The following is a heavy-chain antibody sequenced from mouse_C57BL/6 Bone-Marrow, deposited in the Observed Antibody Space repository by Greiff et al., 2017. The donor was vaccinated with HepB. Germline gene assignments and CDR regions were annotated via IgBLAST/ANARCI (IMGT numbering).Heavy chain of an antibody. CDR1: GYAFTNYL. CDR3: ARVTWAWFAY. V-gene: IGHV1-54*01. CDR2: INPGSGGT. Sequence: VQLQQSGAELVRPGTSVKVSCKASGYAFTNYLIEWVKQRPGQGLEWIGVINPGSGGTNYNEKFKGKATLTADKSSSTAYMQLSSLTSEDSAVYFCARVTWAWFAYWGQGPLVTVSA. D-gene: IGHD2-1*01. J-gene: IGHJ3*01.